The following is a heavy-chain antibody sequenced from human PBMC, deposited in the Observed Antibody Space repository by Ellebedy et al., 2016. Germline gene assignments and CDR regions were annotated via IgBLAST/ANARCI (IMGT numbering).Heavy chain of an antibody. D-gene: IGHD3-22*01. CDR3: GQALDSYDRNAFDS. CDR1: GGSISSYTSY. CDR2: IYYSGRT. Sequence: SETLSLTCTVSGGSISSYTSYWGWIRQPPGKGLEWIGNIYYSGRTYYNSSLESRVPISLDPSKNQFSLKLTSLTAADTAVYHCGQALDSYDRNAFDSWGQGTLVTVSS. V-gene: IGHV4-39*07. J-gene: IGHJ4*02.